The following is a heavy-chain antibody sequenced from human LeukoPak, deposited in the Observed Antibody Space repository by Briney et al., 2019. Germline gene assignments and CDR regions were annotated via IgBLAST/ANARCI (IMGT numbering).Heavy chain of an antibody. D-gene: IGHD5-18*01. J-gene: IGHJ4*02. CDR1: GGSISSYY. V-gene: IGHV4-59*01. CDR3: AVEDVDTAMVH. CDR2: IYYSGST. Sequence: SETLSLTCTVSGGSISSYYWSWLRQPPGKGLEWIGYIYYSGSTNYNPSLKSRVTISVDTSKNQFSLKLSSVTAADTAVYYCAVEDVDTAMVHWGQGTLVTVSS.